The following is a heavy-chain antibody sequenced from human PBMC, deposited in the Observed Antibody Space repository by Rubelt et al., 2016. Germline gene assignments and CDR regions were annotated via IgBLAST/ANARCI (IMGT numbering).Heavy chain of an antibody. CDR1: GFTFSSYA. D-gene: IGHD1-1*01. V-gene: IGHV3-64*04. Sequence: ASGFTFSSYAMHWVRQAPGKGLEYVSAISSNGGSTYYADSVKGRFTISRDNSKNTLYLQMNSLRAEDTAVYYCARGEGDTTTENYWYFDLWGRGTLVTVSS. CDR2: ISSNGGST. J-gene: IGHJ2*01. CDR3: ARGEGDTTTENYWYFDL.